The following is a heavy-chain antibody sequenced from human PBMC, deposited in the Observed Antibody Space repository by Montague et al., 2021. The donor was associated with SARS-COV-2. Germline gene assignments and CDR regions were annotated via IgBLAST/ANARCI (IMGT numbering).Heavy chain of an antibody. CDR3: AGEVPYDTLGP. CDR2: IYFSGGA. CDR1: GGSISPFY. V-gene: IGHV4-59*01. J-gene: IGHJ5*02. D-gene: IGHD3-22*01. Sequence: SETLSLTCTVSGGSISPFYWFWIRQPPGKGLEWIGDIYFSGGANYNPALKSRVAISVDTSKNEISLQLKSVTAADTAVYYCAGEVPYDTLGPWGQGTLVTVSS.